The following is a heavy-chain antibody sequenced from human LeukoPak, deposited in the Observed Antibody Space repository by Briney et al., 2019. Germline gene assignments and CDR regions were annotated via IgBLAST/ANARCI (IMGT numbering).Heavy chain of an antibody. CDR3: ASRDGYNFVDY. CDR1: GGTFISYA. CDR2: IIPIFGTA. Sequence: SVKVSCKASGGTFISYAISWVRQAPGQGLEWMGGIIPIFGTANYAQKFQGRVTITADESTSTAYMELSSLRSEDTAVYYCASRDGYNFVDYWGQGTLVTVSS. D-gene: IGHD5-24*01. J-gene: IGHJ4*02. V-gene: IGHV1-69*13.